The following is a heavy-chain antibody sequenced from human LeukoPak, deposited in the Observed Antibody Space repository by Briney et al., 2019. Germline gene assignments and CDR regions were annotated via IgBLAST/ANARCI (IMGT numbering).Heavy chain of an antibody. J-gene: IGHJ4*02. D-gene: IGHD6-19*01. CDR1: GFTFGSYA. CDR2: ISASGSST. Sequence: PGGSLRLSCAASGFTFGSYAMSWVRQAPGKGLEWVSGISASGSSTHYADPVKGRFTISRDNSKNTLYLQMNSLRPEDTAVYHCAKDRASGIAVAGDNWGQGTLVTVSS. CDR3: AKDRASGIAVAGDN. V-gene: IGHV3-23*01.